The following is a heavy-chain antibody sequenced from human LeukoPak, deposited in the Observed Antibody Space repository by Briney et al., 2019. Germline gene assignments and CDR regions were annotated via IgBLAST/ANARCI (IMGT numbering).Heavy chain of an antibody. J-gene: IGHJ4*02. CDR1: GFTFSSYS. V-gene: IGHV3-21*01. Sequence: GGSLRLSCAASGFTFSSYSMNWVRQAPGEGLEWVSSISGSSSYIYYADSVKGRFTISRDNAKNSLYLQMNSLRAEDTAVYYCARGIGFLSNFDYWGQGTLVTVSS. D-gene: IGHD2-15*01. CDR3: ARGIGFLSNFDY. CDR2: ISGSSSYI.